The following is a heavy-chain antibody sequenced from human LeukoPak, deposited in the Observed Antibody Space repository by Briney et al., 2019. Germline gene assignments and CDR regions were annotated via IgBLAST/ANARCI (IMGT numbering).Heavy chain of an antibody. D-gene: IGHD3-16*01. CDR3: AKGGMGYDYVWGSKGYFDY. CDR1: GFTLSSYA. V-gene: IGHV3-23*01. CDR2: ISGSGGST. J-gene: IGHJ4*02. Sequence: GGSLRLSCAASGFTLSSYAMSWVRQAPGKGLEWVSAISGSGGSTYYADSVKGRFTISRDNSKNTLYLQMDSLRAEDTAVYYCAKGGMGYDYVWGSKGYFDYWGQGTLVTVSS.